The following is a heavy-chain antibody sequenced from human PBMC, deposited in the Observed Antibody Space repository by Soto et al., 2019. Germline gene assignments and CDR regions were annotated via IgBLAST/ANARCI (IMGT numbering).Heavy chain of an antibody. J-gene: IGHJ4*02. V-gene: IGHV3-9*01. D-gene: IGHD3-16*01. Sequence: GGSLRLSCAASGFTFDDYAMHWVRQAPGKGLEWVSGISWNSGSIGYADSVKGRFTISRDNAKNSLYLQMNSLRAEDTALYYCAKGGDYDYIWGSHEGDNFDYWGQGTLVTVSS. CDR1: GFTFDDYA. CDR3: AKGGDYDYIWGSHEGDNFDY. CDR2: ISWNSGSI.